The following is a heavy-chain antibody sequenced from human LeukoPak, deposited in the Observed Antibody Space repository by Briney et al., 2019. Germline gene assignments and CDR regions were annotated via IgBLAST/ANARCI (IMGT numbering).Heavy chain of an antibody. V-gene: IGHV4-61*02. CDR2: IYTSGST. CDR1: GGSISSGSYY. D-gene: IGHD4-17*01. Sequence: PPQTLSLTCTASGGSISSGSYYWSWIRQPAGKGLEWIGRIYTSGSTNYNPSLKSRVTISVDTSKNQFSLKLSSVTAADTAVYYCARDNGDYVVDYWGQGTLVTVSS. CDR3: ARDNGDYVVDY. J-gene: IGHJ4*02.